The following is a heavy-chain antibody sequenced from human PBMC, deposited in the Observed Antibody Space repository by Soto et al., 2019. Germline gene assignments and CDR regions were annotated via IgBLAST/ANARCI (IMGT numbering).Heavy chain of an antibody. J-gene: IGHJ4*02. CDR1: SGSISGSC. CDR2: FCYTGST. Sequence: PXETLSLSCTVSSGSISGSCWSWVRQSPGKGLEWIGYFCYTGSTNYNPSLKSRVTISVDRSKTQCSLKLTYVTAADTAVYYCAKSRYDSSGYYIIDNWGQGTLVTVSS. D-gene: IGHD3-22*01. CDR3: AKSRYDSSGYYIIDN. V-gene: IGHV4-59*01.